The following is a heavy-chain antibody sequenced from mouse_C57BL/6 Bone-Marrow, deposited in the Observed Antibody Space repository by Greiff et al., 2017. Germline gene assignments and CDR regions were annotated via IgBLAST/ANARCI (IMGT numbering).Heavy chain of an antibody. Sequence: LQESGPGLVAPSQSLSITCTVSGFSLTSYAISWVRQPPGKGLEWLGVIWTGGGTNYNSALKSRLSISKDNSKSQVFLKMNSLQTDDTARYYCARNLGYDGYYVLFAYWGQGTLVTVSA. D-gene: IGHD2-3*01. CDR1: GFSLTSYA. V-gene: IGHV2-9-1*01. J-gene: IGHJ3*01. CDR2: IWTGGGT. CDR3: ARNLGYDGYYVLFAY.